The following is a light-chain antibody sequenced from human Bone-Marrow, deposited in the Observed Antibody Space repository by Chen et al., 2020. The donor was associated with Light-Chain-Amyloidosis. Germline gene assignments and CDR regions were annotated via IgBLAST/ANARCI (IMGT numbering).Light chain of an antibody. Sequence: SHVLTQPSSVSVAPGQTATIACGGHNIGSTSVHWYQQTPGQAPLLVVYDDSDRPSGIPERLSGSNSGNTATLTISRVEAGDEADYYCQVWDRSSDRPVFGGGTKLTVL. CDR2: DDS. J-gene: IGLJ3*02. CDR3: QVWDRSSDRPV. CDR1: NIGSTS. V-gene: IGLV3-21*02.